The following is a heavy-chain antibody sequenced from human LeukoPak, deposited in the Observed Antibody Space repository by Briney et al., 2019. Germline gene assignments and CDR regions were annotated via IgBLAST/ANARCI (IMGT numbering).Heavy chain of an antibody. CDR2: INPNSGGT. Sequence: GASVKVSCKASGYTFTGYYMHWVRQAPGQGLEWMGWINPNSGGTNYAQKFQGRVTMTRDTSISTAYMELSRLRSDDTAVYYCARDNDSSGYREIPYNWDQGTLVTVSS. D-gene: IGHD3-22*01. V-gene: IGHV1-2*02. CDR3: ARDNDSSGYREIPYN. CDR1: GYTFTGYY. J-gene: IGHJ1*01.